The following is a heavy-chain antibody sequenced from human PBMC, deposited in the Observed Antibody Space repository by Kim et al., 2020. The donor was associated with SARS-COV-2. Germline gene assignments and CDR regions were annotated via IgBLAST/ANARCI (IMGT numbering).Heavy chain of an antibody. J-gene: IGHJ6*02. Sequence: GGSLRLSCAASGFTFSSHGMNWVRQAPGKGLDWVSGINGGDHGTTYYADSVKGRFSISRDNSKNTLYLQMNSLRAEDTAVYYCAKSDYDILDVWGRGTTVTVSS. CDR1: GFTFSSHG. D-gene: IGHD3-9*01. CDR2: INGGDHGTT. CDR3: AKSDYDILDV. V-gene: IGHV3-23*01.